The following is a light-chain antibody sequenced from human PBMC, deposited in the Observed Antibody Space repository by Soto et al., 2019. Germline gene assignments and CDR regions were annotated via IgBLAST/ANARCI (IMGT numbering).Light chain of an antibody. J-gene: IGKJ2*01. CDR3: HQYDNAPQT. V-gene: IGKV3-20*01. Sequence: EIVLMQSPGTLSLSPVERATLSCMASQTLRRTYIAWYQQKPGQAPRVLIYGASKRATGIPDRFSGSGSGTDFSLTISRLEPEDFAVYYCHQYDNAPQTYGQGTKVDI. CDR2: GAS. CDR1: QTLRRTY.